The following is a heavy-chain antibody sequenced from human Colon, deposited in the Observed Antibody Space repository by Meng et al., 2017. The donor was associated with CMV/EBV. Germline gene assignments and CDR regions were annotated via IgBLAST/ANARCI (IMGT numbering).Heavy chain of an antibody. V-gene: IGHV6-1*01. J-gene: IGHJ4*02. Sequence: VSSDSAAWHWIRQSPSRGREWLGQTYYRSEWHSDSAVSVRSRIIITPDTYKNQFSLQLNSVTPEDTAVYYCARAGYCSGGSCFGLDYWGQGTLVTVSS. D-gene: IGHD2-15*01. CDR2: TYYRSEWHS. CDR3: ARAGYCSGGSCFGLDY. CDR1: VSSDSAA.